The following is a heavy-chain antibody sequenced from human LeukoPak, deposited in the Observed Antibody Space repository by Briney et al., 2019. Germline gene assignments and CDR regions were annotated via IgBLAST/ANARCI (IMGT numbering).Heavy chain of an antibody. D-gene: IGHD1-26*01. J-gene: IGHJ4*02. CDR2: ISSNGGST. V-gene: IGHV3-64*01. CDR3: ARVVGGSYGPTDY. CDR1: GFTFSSYA. Sequence: GGSLRLSCAASGFTFSSYAMHWVRQAPGKGLEYVSAISSNGGSTYYANSVRGRFTISRDNSKNTLYLQMGSLRAEDMAVYYCARVVGGSYGPTDYWGQGTLVTVSS.